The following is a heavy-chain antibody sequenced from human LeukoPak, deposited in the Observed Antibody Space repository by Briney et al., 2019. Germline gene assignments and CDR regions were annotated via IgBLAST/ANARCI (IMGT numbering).Heavy chain of an antibody. CDR1: GDGFTRHT. D-gene: IGHD6-13*01. CDR3: AREYDSRARFDS. Sequence: PGGSLRLSCAGSGDGFTRHTMNWVRRAPGKGLEWIAYIWSNGDYIYYPDSVKGRFTISRDNARTSVYLQMNSLRVEDTAISYCAREYDSRARFDSWGPGTLVTVSS. CDR2: IWSNGDYI. V-gene: IGHV3-21*05. J-gene: IGHJ4*02.